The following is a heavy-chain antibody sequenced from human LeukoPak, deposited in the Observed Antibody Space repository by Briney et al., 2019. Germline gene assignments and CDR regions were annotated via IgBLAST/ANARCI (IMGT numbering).Heavy chain of an antibody. D-gene: IGHD2-21*01. V-gene: IGHV3-30*02. CDR3: AKDLSTVVMLYSDS. J-gene: IGHJ4*02. CDR1: GFPFSSYG. CDR2: IRNMGKKK. Sequence: GGSVRLSCTGSGFPFSSYGMHWVRQTPGRGLEWVAFIRNMGKKKYYADSVKGRFTIERDDSHRTAHLHMKDLRPDDAAVYFCAKDLSTVVMLYSDSWGQGTLVSVSS.